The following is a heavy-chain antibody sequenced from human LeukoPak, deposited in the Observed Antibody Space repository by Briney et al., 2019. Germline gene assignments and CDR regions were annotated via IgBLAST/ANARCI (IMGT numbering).Heavy chain of an antibody. V-gene: IGHV4-59*08. J-gene: IGHJ5*02. CDR2: ISYSGST. CDR3: ARRQTEAAGYADNGNWLDP. CDR1: GGSISSHL. D-gene: IGHD5-12*01. Sequence: SETLSLTCTVSGGSISSHLWNWIRQTPGKGLEWLGRISYSGSTIYSPSLKSRITISVDTSKDQFSLKLSSVTAAGTAVYYCARRQTEAAGYADNGNWLDPWGQGTLVTVSP.